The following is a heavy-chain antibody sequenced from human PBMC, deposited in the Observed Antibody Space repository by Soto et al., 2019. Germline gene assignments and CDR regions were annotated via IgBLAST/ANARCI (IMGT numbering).Heavy chain of an antibody. J-gene: IGHJ4*02. V-gene: IGHV3-33*01. Sequence: PGGSLRLSCAASGFTFSSYGMHWVRQAPGKGLEWVAVIWYDGSNKYYADSVKGRFTISRDNSKNTLYLQMNSLRAEDTAVYYCARDHGAIRGFDYWGQGTLVTVSS. CDR3: ARDHGAIRGFDY. CDR2: IWYDGSNK. D-gene: IGHD2-2*02. CDR1: GFTFSSYG.